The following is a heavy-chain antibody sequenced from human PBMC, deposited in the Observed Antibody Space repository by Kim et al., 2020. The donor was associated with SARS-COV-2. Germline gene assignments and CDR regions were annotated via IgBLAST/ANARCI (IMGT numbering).Heavy chain of an antibody. V-gene: IGHV1-2*06. CDR3: EKSGYFSFFRH. D-gene: IGHD3-3*01. CDR2: ISPNSGAT. Sequence: ASVKVSCKASEYTFAGSYIHWVRQAPGRGLEWMGRISPNSGATDYAQKFHGRVAMTSDTSIGTAYMEMSGLGSDDTATYYCEKSGYFSFFRHWGQGTLVT. CDR1: EYTFAGSY. J-gene: IGHJ1*01.